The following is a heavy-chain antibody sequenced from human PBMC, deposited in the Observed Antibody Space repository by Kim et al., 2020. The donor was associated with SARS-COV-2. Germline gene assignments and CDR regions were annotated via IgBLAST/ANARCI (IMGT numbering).Heavy chain of an antibody. J-gene: IGHJ6*02. D-gene: IGHD5-18*01. CDR2: ISYDGSNK. CDR3: AKDRAMVSVYYYYGMDV. CDR1: GFTFSSYG. V-gene: IGHV3-30*18. Sequence: GGSLRLSCAASGFTFSSYGMHWVRQAPGKGLEWVAVISYDGSNKYYADSVKGRFTISRDNSKNTLYLQMNSLRAEDTAVYYCAKDRAMVSVYYYYGMDVWGQGTTVTVSS.